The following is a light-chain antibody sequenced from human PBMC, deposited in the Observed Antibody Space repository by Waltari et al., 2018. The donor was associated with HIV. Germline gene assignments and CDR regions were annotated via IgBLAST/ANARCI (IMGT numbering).Light chain of an antibody. Sequence: NFMLTQPYSVSESPGKTVTISCTRSSGSIAINFVQWYQQRPGSAPTTVIYEDNQRPSGVPDRFSGSIDRSSNSASLTISGLETEDEADYYCQSYGYNAVIFGGGTKVTVL. J-gene: IGLJ2*01. CDR3: QSYGYNAVI. CDR2: EDN. V-gene: IGLV6-57*04. CDR1: SGSIAINF.